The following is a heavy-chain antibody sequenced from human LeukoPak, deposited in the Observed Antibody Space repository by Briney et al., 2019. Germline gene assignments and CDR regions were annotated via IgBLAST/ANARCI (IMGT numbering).Heavy chain of an antibody. CDR3: TTGATAFDI. Sequence: PGGSLRLSCAASGFTFDEFGMSWVRQVPGKGREWVGHIKSKTDGGTTDYAAPVKGRFTISRDDSKNTLYLQMNSLKTEDTVVYYCTTGATAFDIWGQGTMVTVSS. J-gene: IGHJ3*02. D-gene: IGHD5-12*01. CDR2: IKSKTDGGTT. V-gene: IGHV3-15*01. CDR1: GFTFDEFG.